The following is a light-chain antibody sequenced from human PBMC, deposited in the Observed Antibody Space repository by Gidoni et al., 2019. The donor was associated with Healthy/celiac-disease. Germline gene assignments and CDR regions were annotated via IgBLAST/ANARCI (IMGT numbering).Light chain of an antibody. Sequence: DIQMTQSPSSLSASVGDRVTITGQSSQDLSHYLNSYQQKPGKAPKLLIYDASNLETGVPSRFSGSGYGTDVTFTISSLQPEDIATYYCQQYDNLPPCSFGQGTKLEIK. CDR1: QDLSHY. V-gene: IGKV1-33*01. J-gene: IGKJ2*04. CDR3: QQYDNLPPCS. CDR2: DAS.